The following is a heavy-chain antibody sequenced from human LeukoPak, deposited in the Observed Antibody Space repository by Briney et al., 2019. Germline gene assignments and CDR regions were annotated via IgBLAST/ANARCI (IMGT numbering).Heavy chain of an antibody. CDR1: GFTFSNYA. V-gene: IGHV3-23*01. J-gene: IGHJ4*02. Sequence: GGSLRLSCAASGFTFSNYAMSWVRQAPGKGLEWVSTITSGGGSTYYADSVKGRFTISRDNSKNTLYLQMDSLRAEDTAVYYCAKGGRIVVADYYFGYWGQGTLVTVSS. CDR3: AKGGRIVVADYYFGY. CDR2: ITSGGGST. D-gene: IGHD3-22*01.